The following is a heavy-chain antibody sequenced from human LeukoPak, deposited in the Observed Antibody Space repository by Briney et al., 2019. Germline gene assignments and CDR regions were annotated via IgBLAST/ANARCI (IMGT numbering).Heavy chain of an antibody. CDR1: GESLNSYY. D-gene: IGHD2-15*01. Sequence: PSETLSPTCAVYGESLNSYYWSWVRQPPGEGLEWIGEIYESGTTEYNPSLKSRVTISTVPSKQQFSLSLSSVTAADTAVYYCARGAWATRLGSWGLGTPVIVSS. V-gene: IGHV4-34*01. J-gene: IGHJ4*02. CDR2: IYESGTT. CDR3: ARGAWATRLGS.